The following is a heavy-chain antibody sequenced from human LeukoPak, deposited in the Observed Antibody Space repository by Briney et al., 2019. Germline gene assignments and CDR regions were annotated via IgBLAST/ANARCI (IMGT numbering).Heavy chain of an antibody. V-gene: IGHV3-48*04. J-gene: IGHJ4*02. CDR1: GFTFSSYS. CDR3: ARYGVYSSSWYPFDY. Sequence: GGSLRLSCAASGFTFSSYSMNWVRQAPGKGLEWVSYISSSSSTIYYADSVKGRFTISRDNAKNSLYLQMNSLRAEDTAVYYCARYGVYSSSWYPFDYWGQGTLVTVSS. D-gene: IGHD6-13*01. CDR2: ISSSSSTI.